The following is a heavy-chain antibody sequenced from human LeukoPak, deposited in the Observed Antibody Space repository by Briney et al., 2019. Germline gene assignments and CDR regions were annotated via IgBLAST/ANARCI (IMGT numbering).Heavy chain of an antibody. V-gene: IGHV3-48*01. CDR3: ARAVISTYSSSWTLSYYYYYMDV. J-gene: IGHJ6*03. D-gene: IGHD6-13*01. CDR2: IDSSGTTV. CDR1: GFTFSTYS. Sequence: GGSLSLSCAASGFTFSTYSMNWVRQAPGRGLEWVSYIDSSGTTVYYADSVKGRFTISRDNAENSLYLQMNSLRAEDTAVYYCARAVISTYSSSWTLSYYYYYMDVWGKGTTVTVSS.